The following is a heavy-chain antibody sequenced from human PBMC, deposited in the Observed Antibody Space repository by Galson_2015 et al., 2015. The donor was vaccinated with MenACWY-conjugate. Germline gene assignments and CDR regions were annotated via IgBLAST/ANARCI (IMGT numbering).Heavy chain of an antibody. CDR3: ARDTRGHFDY. CDR1: GFTFSSYW. V-gene: IGHV3-7*03. J-gene: IGHJ4*02. CDR2: IKQDGREK. Sequence: SLRLSCAVSGFTFSSYWMSWVRQAPGKGLEWVANIKQDGREKNYVDSVKGRFTISRDNAGNSVYLQMDSLRVEDTAVYYCARDTRGHFDYSGQGTLVTVSS.